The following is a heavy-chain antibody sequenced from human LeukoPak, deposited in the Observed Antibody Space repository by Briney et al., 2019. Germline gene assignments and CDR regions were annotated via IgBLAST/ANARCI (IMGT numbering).Heavy chain of an antibody. CDR3: ARDVAERRFDP. J-gene: IGHJ5*02. CDR2: IKADGSEE. Sequence: GGSLRLSCADSGFTFSTYWMTWVRQAPGKGLEWVASIKADGSEEYYVDSVKGRFTISRDNAKRSLYLQMNSLRPEDTAVYYCARDVAERRFDPWGQGTLVTVSS. CDR1: GFTFSTYW. V-gene: IGHV3-7*01.